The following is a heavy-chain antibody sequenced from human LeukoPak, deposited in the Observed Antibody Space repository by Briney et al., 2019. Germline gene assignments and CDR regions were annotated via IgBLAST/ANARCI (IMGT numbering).Heavy chain of an antibody. Sequence: GRPLRLSCAASGFTFINYPIHWLRQAPGKGLEWMAVMSYNGNNKYYADSVKGRFTISRDNSKTTLYLQMDRLGPRDTAVSYCAKGASGTFSWFDSWGQGTLVTVSS. CDR2: MSYNGNNK. J-gene: IGHJ5*01. CDR1: GFTFINYP. V-gene: IGHV3-30-3*01. D-gene: IGHD1-1*01. CDR3: AKGASGTFSWFDS.